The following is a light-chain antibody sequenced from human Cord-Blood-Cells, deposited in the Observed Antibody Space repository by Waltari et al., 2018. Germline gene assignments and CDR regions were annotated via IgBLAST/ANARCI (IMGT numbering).Light chain of an antibody. V-gene: IGLV2-8*01. CDR3: SSYAGSNNLV. J-gene: IGLJ2*01. Sequence: QSALTQPPSASGSPGQSVTISCTATSSAVGGYNYVSWYQQHPGKAPKLMIYEVSKRPSGVPDRFSGSKSGNTASLTVSGLQAEDEADYYCSSYAGSNNLVFGGGTKLTVL. CDR2: EVS. CDR1: SSAVGGYNY.